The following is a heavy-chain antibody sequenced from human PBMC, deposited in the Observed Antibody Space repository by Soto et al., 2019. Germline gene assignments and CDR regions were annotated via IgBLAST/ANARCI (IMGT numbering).Heavy chain of an antibody. CDR3: ARQKDYDILTGYYACFDY. Sequence: SETLSLTCTVSGGSISSSSYYWGWICQPPGKGLEWIGSIYYSGSTYYNPSLKSRVTISVDTSKNQFSLKLSSVTAADTAVYYCARQKDYDILTGYYACFDYWGQGTLVTVSS. J-gene: IGHJ4*02. V-gene: IGHV4-39*01. D-gene: IGHD3-9*01. CDR1: GGSISSSSYY. CDR2: IYYSGST.